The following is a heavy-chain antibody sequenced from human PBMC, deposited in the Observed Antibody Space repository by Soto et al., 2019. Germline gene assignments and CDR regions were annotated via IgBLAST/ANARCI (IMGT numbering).Heavy chain of an antibody. CDR3: ARETVVVPAAMREGPPPTLGY. Sequence: PGGSLRLSCAASGFTFSSYWMHWVRQAPGKGLVWVSRINSDGSSTSYADSVKGRFTISRDNAKNTLYLQMNSLRAEDTAVYYCARETVVVPAAMREGPPPTLGYWGQGTLVTVSS. J-gene: IGHJ4*02. V-gene: IGHV3-74*01. CDR2: INSDGSST. CDR1: GFTFSSYW. D-gene: IGHD2-2*01.